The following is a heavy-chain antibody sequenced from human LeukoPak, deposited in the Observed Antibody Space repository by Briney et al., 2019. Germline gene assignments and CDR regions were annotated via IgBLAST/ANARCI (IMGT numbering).Heavy chain of an antibody. CDR2: ISSSSSYI. D-gene: IGHD4-17*01. V-gene: IGHV3-21*01. J-gene: IGHJ4*02. Sequence: GGSLRLSCVASGFPFSSYWMNWVRQAPGKGLEWVSSISSSSSYIYYADSVKGRFTISRDNAKNSLYLQMNSLRAEDTAVYYCARDPLYGDYAFGYWGQGTLVTVSS. CDR3: ARDPLYGDYAFGY. CDR1: GFPFSSYW.